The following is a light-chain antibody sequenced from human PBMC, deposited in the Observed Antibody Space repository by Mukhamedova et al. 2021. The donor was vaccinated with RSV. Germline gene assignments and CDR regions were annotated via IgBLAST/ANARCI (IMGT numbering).Light chain of an antibody. J-gene: IGLJ3*02. V-gene: IGLV2-14*01. Sequence: GTSSDVGGSNYVSWYQQYPGKAPKLMIYEVSNRPSGVSNRFSGPKSGNTASLTISGLQPEDEADYYCTSYITSNEVLGGGTKLTVL. CDR3: TSYITSNEV. CDR1: SSDVGGSNY. CDR2: EVS.